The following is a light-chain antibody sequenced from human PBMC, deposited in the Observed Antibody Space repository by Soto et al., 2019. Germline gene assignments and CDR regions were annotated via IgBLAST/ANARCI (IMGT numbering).Light chain of an antibody. J-gene: IGKJ1*01. CDR1: QSISSW. CDR3: QQYNSYSPWT. Sequence: DIQMTQSPSTLSASVGDRVTITCRASQSISSWLAWYQQKPGKAPKLLIYDASSLGSGVPSRFSGSGSGTEFTLTISSLQPDDFATYYCQQYNSYSPWTFGQGTKVGIK. CDR2: DAS. V-gene: IGKV1-5*01.